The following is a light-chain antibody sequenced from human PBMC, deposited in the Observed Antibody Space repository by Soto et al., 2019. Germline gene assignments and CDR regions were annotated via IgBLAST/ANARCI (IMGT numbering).Light chain of an antibody. CDR3: QQRSNWPLT. Sequence: EIVLTQSPATLSLSPGERATLSCRVSQSVTSFLAWYRQKPGQAPRLLIYDASNRATGIPARFSGSGSGTDFTLTISSLEPEDFAVYYCQQRSNWPLTFGGGTKVETK. J-gene: IGKJ4*01. CDR1: QSVTSF. V-gene: IGKV3-11*01. CDR2: DAS.